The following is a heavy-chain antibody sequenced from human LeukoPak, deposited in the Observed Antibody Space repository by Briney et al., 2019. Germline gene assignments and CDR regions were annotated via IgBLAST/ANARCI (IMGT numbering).Heavy chain of an antibody. V-gene: IGHV3-33*08. D-gene: IGHD4-17*01. Sequence: GRSLRLSCVVSGFIFSTHGMHWVRQAPGKGLEWVAVIWYDGSNKYYADSVKGRFTISRDNSKNTLYLQMNSLRAEDTAVYYCARDLVPWGGTVTTLWYYYGMDVWGQGTTVTVSS. CDR1: GFIFSTHG. CDR3: ARDLVPWGGTVTTLWYYYGMDV. J-gene: IGHJ6*02. CDR2: IWYDGSNK.